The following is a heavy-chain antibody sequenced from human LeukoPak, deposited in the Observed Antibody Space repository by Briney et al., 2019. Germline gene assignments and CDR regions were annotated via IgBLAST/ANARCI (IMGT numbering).Heavy chain of an antibody. CDR3: TRDGLHTAHFDY. V-gene: IGHV3-21*01. J-gene: IGHJ4*02. D-gene: IGHD5-18*01. Sequence: NTGGSLRLSCAASGFTFSNYNMNWVRQAPGKGLEWVSSISSGGSHIYYADSVKGRFTISRDNAKNSLYLQMNSLRDEDTAVYYCTRDGLHTAHFDYWGQGTLVTVSS. CDR2: ISSGGSHI. CDR1: GFTFSNYN.